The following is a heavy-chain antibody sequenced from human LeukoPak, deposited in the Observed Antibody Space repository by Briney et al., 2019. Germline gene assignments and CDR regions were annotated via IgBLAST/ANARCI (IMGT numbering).Heavy chain of an antibody. J-gene: IGHJ6*02. CDR3: ARVYTSTWPYYYYYYGMDV. D-gene: IGHD6-13*01. CDR2: IYPRDSDT. Sequence: GESLKISCKGSGYSFTKYWIGWVRQMPGKGPEWMGVIYPRDSDTTYSPSFQGQVTISADKSISTAYLQWSSLRASDTAIYYCARVYTSTWPYYYYYYGMDVWGQGTTVTVSS. V-gene: IGHV5-51*01. CDR1: GYSFTKYW.